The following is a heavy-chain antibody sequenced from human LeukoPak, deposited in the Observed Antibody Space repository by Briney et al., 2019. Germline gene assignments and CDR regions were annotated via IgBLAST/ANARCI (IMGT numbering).Heavy chain of an antibody. Sequence: GGSLRLSCAASGFAFSSYAMSWVRQAPGKGLEYVSGISNTGGRTYYADSMKGRFTISRDNSKNTVYLQMNSLRAEDTAVYYCARGPPRMIVPIYWGQGTLVTVSS. V-gene: IGHV3-23*01. CDR2: ISNTGGRT. CDR1: GFAFSSYA. CDR3: ARGPPRMIVPIY. D-gene: IGHD3-22*01. J-gene: IGHJ4*02.